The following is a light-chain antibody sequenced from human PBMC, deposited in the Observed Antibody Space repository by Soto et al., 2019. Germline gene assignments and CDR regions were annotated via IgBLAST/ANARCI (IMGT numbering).Light chain of an antibody. CDR3: QQYDSFST. CDR2: DAS. Sequence: DIQMTQSPSTLSESVGDRVTITCGASQSISSYLAWYQQKPGKAPKLLIYDASRLESGVPSRFSGSGSGTEFTLTISSLQPDDFATFYCQQYDSFSTFGQGTKLEIK. J-gene: IGKJ2*01. V-gene: IGKV1-5*01. CDR1: QSISSY.